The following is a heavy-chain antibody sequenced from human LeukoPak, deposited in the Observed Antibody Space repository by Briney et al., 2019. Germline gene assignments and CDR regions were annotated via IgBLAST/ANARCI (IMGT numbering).Heavy chain of an antibody. CDR3: ARIGLWSCGRFYFDF. J-gene: IGHJ4*02. Sequence: GGALRLSCAASGFTLSSNYMSWVRQAPGKGLEWVANIKEDGSEKYYVDSLKGRFTISRDNGKNSLYLQMSSLRAEDTAVYYCARIGLWSCGRFYFDFFGQGTLVTVSS. CDR2: IKEDGSEK. V-gene: IGHV3-7*01. CDR1: GFTLSSNY. D-gene: IGHD4/OR15-4a*01.